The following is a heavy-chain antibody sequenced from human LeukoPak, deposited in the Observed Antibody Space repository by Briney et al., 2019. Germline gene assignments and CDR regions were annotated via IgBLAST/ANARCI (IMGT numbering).Heavy chain of an antibody. V-gene: IGHV3-15*01. CDR1: GFTFSNAW. Sequence: GGSLRLSCAASGFTFSNAWVSWVRQAPGKGLEWVGRIKSKTDGGTTDYAAPVKGRFTISRDDSKNTLYLQMNSLRAEDTAVYYCARDTDIVVVPAAPYYYYMDVWGKGTTVTVSS. D-gene: IGHD2-2*01. CDR3: ARDTDIVVVPAAPYYYYMDV. CDR2: IKSKTDGGTT. J-gene: IGHJ6*03.